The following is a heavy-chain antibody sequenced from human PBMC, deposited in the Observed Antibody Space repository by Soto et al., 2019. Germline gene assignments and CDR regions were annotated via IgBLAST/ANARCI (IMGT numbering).Heavy chain of an antibody. D-gene: IGHD2-8*01. CDR1: GYTFTDYF. CDR2: INAQSGDT. J-gene: IGHJ6*02. CDR3: ARPMVSARRGGSYFYGVGL. V-gene: IGHV1-2*02. Sequence: ASVKVSCKTSGYTFTDYFLHWVRLAPGQGPQWLGWINAQSGDTLYAQKFRGRVTLTRDTSMNTAYMELTSLRSDDTAVYFCARPMVSARRGGSYFYGVGLWGQGTRVTV.